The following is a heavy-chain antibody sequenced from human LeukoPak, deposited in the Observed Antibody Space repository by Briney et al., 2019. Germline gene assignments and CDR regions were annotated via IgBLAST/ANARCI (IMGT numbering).Heavy chain of an antibody. V-gene: IGHV1-2*02. CDR2: INPNSGGT. CDR3: AREQYYYDSSGYYYVHGWFDP. J-gene: IGHJ5*02. CDR1: GYTFTGYY. Sequence: ASVKVSCKASGYTFTGYYMHWVRQAPGQGLEWMGWINPNSGGTNYAQKFQGRVTMTRDTSISTAYMELSRLRSDDTAVYYCAREQYYYDSSGYYYVHGWFDPWGQGTLVTVSS. D-gene: IGHD3-22*01.